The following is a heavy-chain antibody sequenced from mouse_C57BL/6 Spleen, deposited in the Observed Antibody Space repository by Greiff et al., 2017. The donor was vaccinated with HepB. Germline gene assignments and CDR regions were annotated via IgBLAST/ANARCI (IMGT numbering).Heavy chain of an antibody. CDR1: GYTFTDYY. D-gene: IGHD2-5*01. Sequence: DVKLQESGPVLVKPGASVKMSCKASGYTFTDYYMNWVKQSHGKSLEWIGVINPYNGGTSYNQKFKGKATLTVDKSSSTAYMELNSLTSEDSAVYYCARPYYSNYFDYWGQGTTLTVSS. CDR3: ARPYYSNYFDY. CDR2: INPYNGGT. V-gene: IGHV1-19*01. J-gene: IGHJ2*01.